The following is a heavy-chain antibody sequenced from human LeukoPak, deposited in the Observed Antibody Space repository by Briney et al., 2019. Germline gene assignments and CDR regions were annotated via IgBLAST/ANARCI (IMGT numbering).Heavy chain of an antibody. J-gene: IGHJ6*03. Sequence: SGGSLRLSCAASAFTFSTYAMSWVRQAPGKGLEWVSGISNSGGSTPYADSVRGRFTISRDNAKNSLYLQMNSLRAEDTAVYYCARVKRGIAAAGTVGYYFYYMDVWGRGTTVTISS. CDR2: ISNSGGST. V-gene: IGHV3-23*01. CDR3: ARVKRGIAAAGTVGYYFYYMDV. CDR1: AFTFSTYA. D-gene: IGHD6-13*01.